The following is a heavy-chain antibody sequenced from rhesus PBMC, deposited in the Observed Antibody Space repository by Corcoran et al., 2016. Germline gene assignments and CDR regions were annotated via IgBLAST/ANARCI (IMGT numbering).Heavy chain of an antibody. D-gene: IGHD1-44*02. CDR3: ARVPGVGATRSLDS. CDR2: NSYTGGT. Sequence: QVQLQESGPGLVKPSETLSLTCAVSGGSISSSYYYWSWIRQAPGKGREWIGYNSYTGGTSDKPSRKRRVTISRDTSKNQFALKLSSVTAADTAVYYCARVPGVGATRSLDSWGQGVVVTVSS. CDR1: GGSISSSYYY. J-gene: IGHJ6*01. V-gene: IGHV4-122*02.